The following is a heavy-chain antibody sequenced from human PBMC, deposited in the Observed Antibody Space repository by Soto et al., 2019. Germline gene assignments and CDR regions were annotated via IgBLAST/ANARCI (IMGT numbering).Heavy chain of an antibody. CDR3: AKGYYDSSGPLCMDV. Sequence: SQTLSLTCAISGASVSSKSAAWNWIRQSPSRGLEWLGRTYYRSKWYNDYAVSVKSRITINPDTSKNQFSLHLNSVTPEDTAVYYCAKGYYDSSGPLCMDVWGQGTTVTVSS. CDR1: GASVSSKSAA. D-gene: IGHD3-22*01. V-gene: IGHV6-1*01. CDR2: TYYRSKWYN. J-gene: IGHJ6*02.